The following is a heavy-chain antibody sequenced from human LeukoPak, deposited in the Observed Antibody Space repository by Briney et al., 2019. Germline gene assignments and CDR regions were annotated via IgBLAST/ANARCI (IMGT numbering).Heavy chain of an antibody. V-gene: IGHV3-53*01. D-gene: IGHD5-18*01. CDR2: IYSGGST. Sequence: PGGSLRLSCIASGFTVSSNYMSWVRQAPGKGLEWVSVIYSGGSTYYADSVKGRFTISRDNSKNTLYLQMNSLRAEDTAVYYCARVKTAMVDDAFDIWGQGTMVTVSS. CDR1: GFTVSSNY. CDR3: ARVKTAMVDDAFDI. J-gene: IGHJ3*02.